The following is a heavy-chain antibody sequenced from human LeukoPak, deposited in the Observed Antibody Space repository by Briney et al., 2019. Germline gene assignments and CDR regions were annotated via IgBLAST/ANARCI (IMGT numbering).Heavy chain of an antibody. J-gene: IGHJ4*02. V-gene: IGHV3-66*01. CDR2: IYSDGST. Sequence: GGSLRLSCAASGFTVSSNYMSWVRQAPGKGLEWVSLIYSDGSTYYADSVKGRFTISRDTSKNTLYLQMNSLRDEDSAVYYCARDQGIFDYWGQGTLVTVSS. CDR3: ARDQGIFDY. CDR1: GFTVSSNY.